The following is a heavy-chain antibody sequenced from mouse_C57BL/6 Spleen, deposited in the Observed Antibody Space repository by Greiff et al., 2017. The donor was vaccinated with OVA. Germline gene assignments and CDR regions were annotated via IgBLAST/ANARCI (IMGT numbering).Heavy chain of an antibody. CDR2: INPSTGGT. V-gene: IGHV1-42*01. Sequence: VQLQQSGPELVKPGASVKISCKASGYSFTGYYMNWVKQSPEKSLEWIGEINPSTGGTTYNQKFKAKATLTVDKSSSTAYMQLKSLTSEDSAVYYCARWGNYGDWFADWGQGTLVTVSA. J-gene: IGHJ3*01. CDR3: ARWGNYGDWFAD. D-gene: IGHD2-1*01. CDR1: GYSFTGYY.